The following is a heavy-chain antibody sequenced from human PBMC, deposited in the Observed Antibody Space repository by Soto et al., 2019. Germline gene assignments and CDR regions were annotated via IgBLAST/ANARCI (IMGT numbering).Heavy chain of an antibody. V-gene: IGHV3-23*01. D-gene: IGHD3-10*01. CDR2: ISGSGGTT. CDR3: AKDRGVRGLIPYYFDY. Sequence: GGSLRLSCAASGFTFSSYAMNWVRQAPGKGLEWVSAISGSGGTTYYADSVKGRFTISRDNSKNTLYLQMNSLRAEDTAVYYCAKDRGVRGLIPYYFDYWGQGALVTVSS. J-gene: IGHJ4*02. CDR1: GFTFSSYA.